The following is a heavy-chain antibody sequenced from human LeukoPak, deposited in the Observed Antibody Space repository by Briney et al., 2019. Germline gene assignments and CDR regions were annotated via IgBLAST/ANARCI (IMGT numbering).Heavy chain of an antibody. D-gene: IGHD3-3*01. Sequence: SETLSLTCTVSGGSISSYYWSWIRQPAGKGLEWIGRIYTSGSTNYNPSLKSRVTMSVDTSKNQFSLKLSSVTAADTAVYYCARVGYDFWSGFMWFDPWGQGTPVTVSS. CDR3: ARVGYDFWSGFMWFDP. CDR1: GGSISSYY. V-gene: IGHV4-4*07. J-gene: IGHJ5*02. CDR2: IYTSGST.